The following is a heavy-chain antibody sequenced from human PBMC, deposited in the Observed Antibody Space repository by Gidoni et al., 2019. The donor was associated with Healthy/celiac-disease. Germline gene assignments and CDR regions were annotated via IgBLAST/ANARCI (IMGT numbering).Heavy chain of an antibody. CDR3: ARDRTRYCSSTSCAIDY. CDR1: GFTFSSYS. Sequence: EVQLVESGGGLVKTGGSLRLSCAASGFTFSSYSMNWVRQAPGKGLEWVSSISSSSSYIYYADSVKGRFTISRDNAKNSLYLQMNSLRAEDTAVYYCARDRTRYCSSTSCAIDYWGQGTLVTVSS. D-gene: IGHD2-2*01. J-gene: IGHJ4*02. V-gene: IGHV3-21*01. CDR2: ISSSSSYI.